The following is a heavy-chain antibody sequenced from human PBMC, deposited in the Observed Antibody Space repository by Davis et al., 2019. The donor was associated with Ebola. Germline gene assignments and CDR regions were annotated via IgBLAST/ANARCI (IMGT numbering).Heavy chain of an antibody. CDR3: ATTQWLREFDN. CDR2: IYDQST. CDR1: GFTVSSNH. Sequence: GESLKISCTASGFTVSSNHMSWVRQAPGKGLECVSVIYDQSTAYADAVRGRFIISRDKSNNTLYLEMSSLRVDDTAVYYCATTQWLREFDNWGQGTLVTVSS. J-gene: IGHJ4*02. D-gene: IGHD6-19*01. V-gene: IGHV3-53*05.